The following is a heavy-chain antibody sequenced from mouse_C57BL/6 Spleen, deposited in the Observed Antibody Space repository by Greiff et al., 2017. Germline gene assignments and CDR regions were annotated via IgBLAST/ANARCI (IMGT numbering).Heavy chain of an antibody. V-gene: IGHV1-26*01. CDR3: AGDYDGFAY. J-gene: IGHJ3*01. CDR2: INPNNGGT. D-gene: IGHD2-4*01. CDR1: GYTFTDYY. Sequence: EVQLQQSGPELVKPGASVKISCKASGYTFTDYYMNWVKQSHGKSLEWIGDINPNNGGTSYNQKFKGKATLTVDKSSSTAYMELRSLTSEDSAVYYCAGDYDGFAYWGQGTLVTVSA.